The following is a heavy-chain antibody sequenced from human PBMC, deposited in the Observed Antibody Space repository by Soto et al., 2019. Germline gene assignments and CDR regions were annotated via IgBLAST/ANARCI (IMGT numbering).Heavy chain of an antibody. D-gene: IGHD3-10*01. J-gene: IGHJ4*01. V-gene: IGHV5-51*01. Sequence: SGESLKISCKGSGYSFTTYWIAWVRQMPGKGLEWVGIIYPGDSDTRYSPSFEGHVTISVDKSISTAFLQWNSLKASDNAIYYCAIHSTSAPKDYWGQGTLVTVSS. CDR3: AIHSTSAPKDY. CDR2: IYPGDSDT. CDR1: GYSFTTYW.